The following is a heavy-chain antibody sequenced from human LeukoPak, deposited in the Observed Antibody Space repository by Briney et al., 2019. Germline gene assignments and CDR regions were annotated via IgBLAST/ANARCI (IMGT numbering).Heavy chain of an antibody. Sequence: SVKVSCKASGGSFSSYVFSWVRQAPGQGLEWMGGIIPIFGSANYAQKFQGRVRITADEFTGTAYMELSSLRSEDTAVYYCARSLRIASPDANDYDRSGYNEYWGQGTLVTVSS. V-gene: IGHV1-69*13. CDR3: ARSLRIASPDANDYDRSGYNEY. CDR1: GGSFSSYV. D-gene: IGHD3-22*01. J-gene: IGHJ4*02. CDR2: IIPIFGSA.